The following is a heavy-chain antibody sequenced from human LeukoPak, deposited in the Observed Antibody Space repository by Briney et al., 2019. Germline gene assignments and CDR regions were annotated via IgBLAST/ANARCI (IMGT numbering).Heavy chain of an antibody. V-gene: IGHV6-1*01. CDR3: TRTSNGASDY. J-gene: IGHJ4*02. Sequence: SQTLSLTCAISGDSVSSNSAAWNWIRQSPSRGLEWLGRTYYRSKWYSESAISVKSRITVNPDTSKNQFSLQLNSVTPEDTAVYYCTRTSNGASDYWGQGILVTVSS. CDR1: GDSVSSNSAA. CDR2: TYYRSKWYS. D-gene: IGHD2-8*01.